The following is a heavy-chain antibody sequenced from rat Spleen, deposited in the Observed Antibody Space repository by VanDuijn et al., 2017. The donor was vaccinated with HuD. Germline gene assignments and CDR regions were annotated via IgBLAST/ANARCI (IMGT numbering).Heavy chain of an antibody. Sequence: VQLQESGPDLVKPSQSLSLTCSVTGYSITSSYRWNWIRKFPGNKLEWMGYINSAGITNYNPSLKSRISITRDTSKNQFFLQLNSVTTEDTATYYCARENIGTSLDYWGQGVMVTVSS. CDR2: INSAGIT. D-gene: IGHD1-5*01. CDR1: GYSITSSYR. CDR3: ARENIGTSLDY. J-gene: IGHJ2*01. V-gene: IGHV3-3*01.